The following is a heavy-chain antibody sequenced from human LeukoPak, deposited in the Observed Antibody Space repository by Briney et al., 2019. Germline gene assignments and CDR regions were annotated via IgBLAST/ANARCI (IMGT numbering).Heavy chain of an antibody. CDR1: GLTFNKAW. V-gene: IGHV3-15*01. J-gene: IGHJ2*01. D-gene: IGHD1-14*01. CDR2: IKSITDRGTT. CDR3: TKQRNLNRRMIDWYFDL. Sequence: GGSLRLSCAASGLTFNKAWMTWVRQAPGKGLEWVGRIKSITDRGTTDYAAPVKDRFIISRDDSKSTLYLQMNSLETEDTAVYYCTKQRNLNRRMIDWYFDLWGRGTLVTVSS.